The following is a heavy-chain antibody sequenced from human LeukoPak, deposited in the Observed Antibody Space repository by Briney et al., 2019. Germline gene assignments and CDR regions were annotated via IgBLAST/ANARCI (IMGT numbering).Heavy chain of an antibody. CDR3: ARWSRSCSSTSCLFDY. J-gene: IGHJ4*02. V-gene: IGHV3-23*01. D-gene: IGHD2-2*01. CDR2: VSGSGDNT. Sequence: GGSLRLSCAASGFTFSGYAMNWVRQAPGKGLEWVLGVSGSGDNTYYADSVKGRFTISRDSSKNTLYLQMNSLRADDTAVYYCARWSRSCSSTSCLFDYWGQGTLVTVSS. CDR1: GFTFSGYA.